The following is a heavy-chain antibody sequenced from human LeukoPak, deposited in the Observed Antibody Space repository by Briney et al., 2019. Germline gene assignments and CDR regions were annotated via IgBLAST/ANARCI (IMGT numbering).Heavy chain of an antibody. CDR2: INHSGST. V-gene: IGHV4-34*01. Sequence: SETLSLTCAVYGGSFSGYYWSWIRRPPGKGLEWIGEINHSGSTNYNPSLKSRVTISVGTSKNQFSLKLSSVTAADTAVYYCARGPRIIGYCSGGSCYWFDPWGQGTLVTVSS. D-gene: IGHD2-15*01. J-gene: IGHJ5*02. CDR3: ARGPRIIGYCSGGSCYWFDP. CDR1: GGSFSGYY.